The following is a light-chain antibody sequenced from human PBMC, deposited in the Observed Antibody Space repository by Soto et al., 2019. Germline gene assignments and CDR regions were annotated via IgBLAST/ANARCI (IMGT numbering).Light chain of an antibody. V-gene: IGLV1-40*01. CDR1: SANIGAAYN. CDR2: GNN. Sequence: QSVLTQPRSVSGAPGQRVTISCTGSSANIGAAYNVDWYQQLPGTAPKLLIYGNNNRPSGVPARFSGSKSGTSASLAIAGLQAEDEGDYYCHAYDSSLDAFVFGTGTKLTVL. J-gene: IGLJ1*01. CDR3: HAYDSSLDAFV.